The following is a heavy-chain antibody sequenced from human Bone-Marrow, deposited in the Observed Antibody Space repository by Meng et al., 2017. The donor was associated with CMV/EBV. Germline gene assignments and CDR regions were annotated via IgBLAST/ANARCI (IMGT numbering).Heavy chain of an antibody. J-gene: IGHJ4*02. Sequence: QVQLQQCGAGLLKPSETLSLTCGVYGAPFSGYWSWVRQPPGKGLEWIGEITHSGSTNYNVSLKSRVTISIDTSKNQFSLKLSSVTATDTAVYYCAPGFRSWSGSYSSWGQGTLVTVSS. CDR3: APGFRSWSGSYSS. CDR1: GAPFSGY. D-gene: IGHD1-26*01. V-gene: IGHV4-34*01. CDR2: ITHSGST.